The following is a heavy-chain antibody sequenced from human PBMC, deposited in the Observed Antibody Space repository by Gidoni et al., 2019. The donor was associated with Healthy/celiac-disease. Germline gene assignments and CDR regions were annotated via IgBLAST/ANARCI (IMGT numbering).Heavy chain of an antibody. CDR2: ISYDGSNK. CDR3: AKDREIHEWLSPDTAMDTYFDY. J-gene: IGHJ4*02. CDR1: GFTFSSYG. V-gene: IGHV3-30*18. D-gene: IGHD5-18*01. Sequence: QVQLVASGGGVVQPGRSLRLSCAASGFTFSSYGMHWVRQAPGKGLEWVAVISYDGSNKYYADSVKGRFTISRDNSKNTLYLQMNSLRAEDTAVYYCAKDREIHEWLSPDTAMDTYFDYWGQGTLVTVSS.